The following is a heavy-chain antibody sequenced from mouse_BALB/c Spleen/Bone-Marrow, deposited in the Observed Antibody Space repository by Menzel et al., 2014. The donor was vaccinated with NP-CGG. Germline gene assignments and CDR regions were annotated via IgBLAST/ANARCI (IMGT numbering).Heavy chain of an antibody. D-gene: IGHD1-1*01. J-gene: IGHJ2*01. V-gene: IGHV1S22*01. CDR1: GYTFTSYW. CDR3: TVVATGY. CDR2: IYPGSGST. Sequence: GSELVRPGASVKLSCKASGYTFTSYWMHWVKQRPGQGLEWIGNIYPGSGSTNYNEKFKSKATLTVDTSSSTAYMQLSSLTSEDSAVYYCTVVATGYWGQGTTLTVSS.